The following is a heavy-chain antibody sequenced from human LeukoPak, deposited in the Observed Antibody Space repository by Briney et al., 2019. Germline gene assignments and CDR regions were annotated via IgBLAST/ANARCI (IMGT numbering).Heavy chain of an antibody. J-gene: IGHJ4*02. V-gene: IGHV4-59*01. CDR2: IYYTGST. CDR1: GASISRYF. D-gene: IGHD3-3*01. CDR3: AKSTPSFDSWDS. Sequence: SETLSLTCPVSGASISRYFWSWIRQPPGKGLEWIGYIYYTGSTSYNPSLKSRVTISLDQSKNHFSLMPGSVPAADTAVYYCAKSTPSFDSWDSWGQGTLVTVSS.